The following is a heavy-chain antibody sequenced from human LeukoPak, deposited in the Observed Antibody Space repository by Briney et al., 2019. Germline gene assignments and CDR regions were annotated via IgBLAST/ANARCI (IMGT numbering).Heavy chain of an antibody. V-gene: IGHV3-23*01. CDR3: ARSARLMKGVVEVTALDD. Sequence: GGSLRLSCAASGFTFSSSAMSWVRQAPGKGLEWVSAISGSGGNTYYADSVKGRFTISRDTAKKSLYLQMNSLRADDTAVYYCARSARLMKGVVEVTALDDWGQGTLVTVSS. CDR1: GFTFSSSA. J-gene: IGHJ4*02. CDR2: ISGSGGNT. D-gene: IGHD3-3*01.